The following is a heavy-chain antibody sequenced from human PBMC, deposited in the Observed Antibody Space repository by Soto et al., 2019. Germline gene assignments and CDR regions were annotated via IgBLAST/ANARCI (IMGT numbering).Heavy chain of an antibody. V-gene: IGHV1-18*04. CDR3: ARGYYDCSGYSLAFNY. J-gene: IGHJ4*02. D-gene: IGHD3-22*01. Sequence: QVQLLQSGAEVKKPGASVKVSCKASGYTFTSYGITWVRQAPGQGLEWMGWISAYNGNTNHAQKLQGRVTMTTDTSTSTAYMEMRSLRSDDTGVYYCARGYYDCSGYSLAFNYWGQGTLVTVSS. CDR2: ISAYNGNT. CDR1: GYTFTSYG.